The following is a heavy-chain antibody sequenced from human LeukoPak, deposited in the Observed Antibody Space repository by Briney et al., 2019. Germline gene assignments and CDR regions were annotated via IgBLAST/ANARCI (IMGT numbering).Heavy chain of an antibody. Sequence: SETLSLTCTVSGYSISSGYYWGWIRQPPGKGPEWIGSIYHSGSTYYNPSLKSRVTISVDTSKNQFSLKLSSVTAADTAVYYCARDGWYYYDSSGYYEIDYWGQGTLVTVSS. J-gene: IGHJ4*02. V-gene: IGHV4-38-2*02. CDR2: IYHSGST. CDR3: ARDGWYYYDSSGYYEIDY. D-gene: IGHD3-22*01. CDR1: GYSISSGYY.